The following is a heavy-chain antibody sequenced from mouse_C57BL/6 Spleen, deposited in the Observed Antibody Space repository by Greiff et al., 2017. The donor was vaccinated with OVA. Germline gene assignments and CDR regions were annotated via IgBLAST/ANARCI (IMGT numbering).Heavy chain of an antibody. D-gene: IGHD2-4*01. CDR1: GFSLTSYA. V-gene: IGHV2-9-1*01. J-gene: IGHJ3*01. CDR2: IWTGGGT. Sequence: VKLVESGPGLVAPSQSLSITCTVSGFSLTSYAISWVRQPPGKGLEWLGVIWTGGGTNYNSALKSRLSISKDNSKSQVFLKMNSLQTDDTARYYCAREGAGDYDSWFAYWGQGTLVTVSA. CDR3: AREGAGDYDSWFAY.